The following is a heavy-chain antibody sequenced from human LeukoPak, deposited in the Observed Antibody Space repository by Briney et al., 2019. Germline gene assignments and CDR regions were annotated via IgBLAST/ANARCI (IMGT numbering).Heavy chain of an antibody. Sequence: GGSLRLSCAASGFTFSNYWMSWVRQAPGKGLEWVANKKEDGSEKYYVDSVKGRFTISRDNAKNSLYLQMNSLRAEDTAVYYCARLWKFWGAFDIWGQGTIVTVSS. V-gene: IGHV3-7*01. CDR1: GFTFSNYW. J-gene: IGHJ3*02. D-gene: IGHD3-16*01. CDR3: ARLWKFWGAFDI. CDR2: KKEDGSEK.